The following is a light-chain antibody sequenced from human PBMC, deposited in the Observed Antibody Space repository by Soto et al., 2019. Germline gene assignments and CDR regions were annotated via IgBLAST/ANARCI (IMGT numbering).Light chain of an antibody. J-gene: IGKJ5*01. CDR1: QSVSSR. Sequence: DIVLTQSPGTLSLSPGERATLSCRASQSVSSRLAWYQQKPGQAPRLVISGASSRATGIPDRFSGSGSATDFTLTISRLEPEDFALYYCQQYGSSPITFGQGTRLENK. CDR3: QQYGSSPIT. V-gene: IGKV3-20*01. CDR2: GAS.